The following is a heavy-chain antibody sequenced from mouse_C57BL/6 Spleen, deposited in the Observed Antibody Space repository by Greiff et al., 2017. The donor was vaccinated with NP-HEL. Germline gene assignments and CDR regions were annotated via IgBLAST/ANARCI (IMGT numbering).Heavy chain of an antibody. CDR1: GFNIKNTY. CDR2: IDPANGNT. D-gene: IGHD2-3*01. J-gene: IGHJ1*03. CDR3: ARKWWLLRRYFDV. Sequence: EVKLVESVAELVRPGASVKLSCTASGFNIKNTYMHWVKQRPEQGLEWIGRIDPANGNTKYAPKFQGKATITADTSSNTAYLQLSSLTSEDTAIYYCARKWWLLRRYFDVWGTGTTVTVSS. V-gene: IGHV14-3*01.